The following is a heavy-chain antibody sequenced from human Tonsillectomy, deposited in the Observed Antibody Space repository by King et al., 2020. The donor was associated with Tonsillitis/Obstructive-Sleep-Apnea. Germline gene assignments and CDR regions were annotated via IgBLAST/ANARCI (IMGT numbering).Heavy chain of an antibody. Sequence: QLVQSGGGLVQPGRSLRLSCAASGFTFDDYAMHWVRQAPGKGLEWVSGISWNSGRIGYADSVKGRFTISRDNAKNSLYLQMNSLRAEDTALYYCAKDIGYGCNFGDAFDIWGQGTMVTVSS. J-gene: IGHJ3*02. CDR3: AKDIGYGCNFGDAFDI. V-gene: IGHV3-9*01. D-gene: IGHD4-23*01. CDR2: ISWNSGRI. CDR1: GFTFDDYA.